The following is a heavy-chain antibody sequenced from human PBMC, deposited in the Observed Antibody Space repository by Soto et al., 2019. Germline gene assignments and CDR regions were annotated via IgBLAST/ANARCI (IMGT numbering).Heavy chain of an antibody. D-gene: IGHD3-22*01. CDR2: IYYSGST. CDR3: ARESANYYDSRSLDY. CDR1: GGSISSGGYY. J-gene: IGHJ4*02. Sequence: QVQLQESGPGLVKPSQTLSLTCTVSGGSISSGGYYWSWIRQHPGKGLEWIGYIYYSGSTYYNPSLQSQVTISVDTSKNQFSLKLSSVTAADTAVYYCARESANYYDSRSLDYWGQGTLVTVSS. V-gene: IGHV4-31*01.